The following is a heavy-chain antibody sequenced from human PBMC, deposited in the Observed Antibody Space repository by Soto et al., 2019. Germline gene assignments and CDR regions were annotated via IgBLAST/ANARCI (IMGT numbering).Heavy chain of an antibody. D-gene: IGHD2-15*01. CDR1: GYTFSSYY. CDR2: INPSGGST. J-gene: IGHJ3*01. CDR3: ARRGPHSEIYCRRGSGYPDAFGE. V-gene: IGHV1-46*01. Sequence: GASVKVSCKASGYTFSSYYMHWVRQAPGRGLEWMGVINPSGGSTSYAQKLQGRVTMTRDTSTSTVYMELSSLRSEDTAVYYGARRGPHSEIYCRRGSGYPDAFGEWG.